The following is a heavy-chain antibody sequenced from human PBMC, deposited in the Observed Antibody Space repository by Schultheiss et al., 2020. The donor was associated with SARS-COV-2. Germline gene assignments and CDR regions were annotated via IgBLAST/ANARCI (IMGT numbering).Heavy chain of an antibody. V-gene: IGHV3-11*04. CDR1: GFTFSDYY. CDR2: IPRSGGVI. D-gene: IGHD1-1*01. CDR3: ARDRLDGRFDF. J-gene: IGHJ4*02. Sequence: GGSLRLSCAASGFTFSDYYMSWIRQAPGTGLEWVASIPRSGGVIYYGDSVKGRFTISSDSAKNSLFLQMNSLRVEDTGVYYCARDRLDGRFDFWGQGALVTVSS.